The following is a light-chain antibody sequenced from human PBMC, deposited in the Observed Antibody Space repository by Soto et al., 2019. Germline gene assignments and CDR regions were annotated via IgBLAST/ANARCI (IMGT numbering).Light chain of an antibody. J-gene: IGKJ3*01. CDR3: QQRRT. Sequence: EIVLTQSPATLSLSPGERATLSCRASQSVSSYLAWYQQKPGQAPRLLIYDAFNRATGIPARFSGSGCGTDFTLTISSLEPEDFAVYYCQQRRTFGPGTKVDIK. CDR2: DAF. V-gene: IGKV3-11*01. CDR1: QSVSSY.